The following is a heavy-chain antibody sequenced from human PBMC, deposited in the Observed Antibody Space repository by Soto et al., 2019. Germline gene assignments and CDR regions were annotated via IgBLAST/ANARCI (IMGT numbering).Heavy chain of an antibody. CDR3: ARGYSYGFPGYAFDT. D-gene: IGHD5-18*01. Sequence: SETLSLTCTVSGGSISSGDYYWSWIRQPPGKGLEWIGYIYYSGSTYYNPSLKSRVTISVDTSKNQFSLKLSSVTAADTAVYYCARGYSYGFPGYAFDTWGQGTMVTVSS. CDR2: IYYSGST. V-gene: IGHV4-30-4*02. J-gene: IGHJ3*02. CDR1: GGSISSGDYY.